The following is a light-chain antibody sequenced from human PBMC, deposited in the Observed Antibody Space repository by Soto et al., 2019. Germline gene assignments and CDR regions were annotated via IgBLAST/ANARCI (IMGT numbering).Light chain of an antibody. Sequence: QSALTQPASVSGSPGQSITISCSGTSSDAGCYNCVSWYQQHPGKAPKLMIFEVSHRPSGVSNRFSGSKSGNTASLTISGLQAEDEADYYCTTYTSIVLFGGGTKVTVL. CDR2: EVS. J-gene: IGLJ2*01. CDR3: TTYTSIVL. V-gene: IGLV2-14*01. CDR1: SSDAGCYNC.